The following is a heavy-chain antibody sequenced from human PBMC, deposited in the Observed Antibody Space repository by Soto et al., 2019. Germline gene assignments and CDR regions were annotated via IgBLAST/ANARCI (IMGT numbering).Heavy chain of an antibody. CDR2: IIPIFGTA. CDR3: AHFAVGGPARSGAFDI. CDR1: GGTFSRYA. D-gene: IGHD2-2*01. Sequence: QVQLVQSGAEVKKPGSSVKVSCKASGGTFSRYAINWVRQAPGQGLEWMGGIIPIFGTANYAQKFQARVTITAEESTATAYMELSSLRSEDTAVYYGAHFAVGGPARSGAFDIWGQGTMVTVSS. J-gene: IGHJ3*02. V-gene: IGHV1-69*01.